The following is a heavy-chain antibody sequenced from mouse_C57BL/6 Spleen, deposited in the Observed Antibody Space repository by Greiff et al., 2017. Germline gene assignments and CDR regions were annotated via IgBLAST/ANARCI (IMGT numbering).Heavy chain of an antibody. D-gene: IGHD2-2*01. CDR2: INPNYGTT. CDR1: GYSFTDYN. V-gene: IGHV1-39*01. CDR3: ARDYGYDHWYFDV. Sequence: VQLKESGPELVKPGASVKISCKASGYSFTDYNMNWVKQSNGKSLEWIGVINPNYGTTNYNQKFKGKATLTVDQSSSTAYMQLNSLTSEDSAVYYFARDYGYDHWYFDVWGTGTTVTVSS. J-gene: IGHJ1*03.